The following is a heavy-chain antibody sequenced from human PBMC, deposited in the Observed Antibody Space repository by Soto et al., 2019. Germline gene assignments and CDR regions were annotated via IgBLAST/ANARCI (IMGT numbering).Heavy chain of an antibody. CDR2: IKQDGSEK. CDR3: AREKRANGYFDY. D-gene: IGHD6-25*01. J-gene: IGHJ4*02. V-gene: IGHV3-7*01. CDR1: GFTFSSYW. Sequence: DVQLVESGGGLVQPGGSLRLSCAASGFTFSSYWMSWVRQAPGKGLEWVANIKQDGSEKYYVDSVNGRFTISRDNTKNSLYVQMNSLRAEDTAVYYCAREKRANGYFDYWGQGTLVTVSS.